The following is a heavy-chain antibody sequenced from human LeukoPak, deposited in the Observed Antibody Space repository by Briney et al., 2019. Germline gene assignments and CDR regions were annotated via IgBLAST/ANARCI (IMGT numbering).Heavy chain of an antibody. V-gene: IGHV1-46*01. CDR3: ARVGVTMVRGRESRLDY. CDR2: INPSGGST. D-gene: IGHD3-10*01. Sequence: GASVKVSCKASGYTFTSYYMHWVRQAPGQGLEWMGIINPSGGSTSYAQKFQGRVTMTRDMSTSTVYMELSRLRSDDTAVYYCARVGVTMVRGRESRLDYWGQGTLVTVSS. CDR1: GYTFTSYY. J-gene: IGHJ4*02.